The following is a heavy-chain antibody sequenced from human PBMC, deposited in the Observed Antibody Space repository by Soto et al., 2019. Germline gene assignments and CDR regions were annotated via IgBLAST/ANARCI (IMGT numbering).Heavy chain of an antibody. CDR1: GGTFSSYA. Sequence: QVQLVQSGAEVKKPGCSVKVSCKASGGTFSSYAISWVRQAPGQGLEWMGGIIPICGTANYAQKFQGRVTITADKSASTAYMELSSLRSEDTAVYYCARGVGPFGGVIVLGYWGQGTLVTVSS. D-gene: IGHD3-16*02. J-gene: IGHJ4*02. CDR2: IIPICGTA. CDR3: ARGVGPFGGVIVLGY. V-gene: IGHV1-69*06.